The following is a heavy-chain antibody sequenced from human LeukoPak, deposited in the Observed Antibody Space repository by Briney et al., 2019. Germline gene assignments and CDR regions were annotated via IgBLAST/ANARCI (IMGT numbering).Heavy chain of an antibody. J-gene: IGHJ6*02. Sequence: ASVKVSCKASGYTFTSYGISWVRQAPGQGLEWMGWISAYNGNTNYAQKLQGRVTMTTDTSTSTAYMELRSLRSDDTAVCYCARDAAYCGGDCYPRADYYYYGMDVWGQGTTVTVSS. V-gene: IGHV1-18*01. CDR1: GYTFTSYG. CDR2: ISAYNGNT. CDR3: ARDAAYCGGDCYPRADYYYYGMDV. D-gene: IGHD2-21*02.